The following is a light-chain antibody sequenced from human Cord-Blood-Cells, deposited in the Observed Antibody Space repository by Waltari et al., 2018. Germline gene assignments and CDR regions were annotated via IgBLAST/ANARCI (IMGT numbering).Light chain of an antibody. CDR1: SSGVGRYTL. Sequence: QSALTQPASVSGSPGQSITISCTGTSSGVGRYTLVSWYQQHPGKAPKLMIYEGSKRPSGVPNRFSGSKSGNTASLTISELQAENEADYYCCSYAGSSTRGFGGGTKLTVL. J-gene: IGLJ3*02. CDR3: CSYAGSSTRG. CDR2: EGS. V-gene: IGLV2-23*01.